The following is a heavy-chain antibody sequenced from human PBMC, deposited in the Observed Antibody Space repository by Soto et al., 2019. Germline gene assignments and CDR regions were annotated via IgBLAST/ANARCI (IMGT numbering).Heavy chain of an antibody. CDR1: GFTFSSYA. CDR2: ISGSGGST. CDR3: AKENGYSSSWFEFDY. V-gene: IGHV3-23*01. D-gene: IGHD6-13*01. J-gene: IGHJ4*02. Sequence: AGGSLRLSCTASGFTFSSYAMSWVRQAPGKGLEWVSAISGSGGSTYYADSVKGRFTISRDNSKNTLYLQMNSLRAEDTAVYYCAKENGYSSSWFEFDYWGQGTLVTVSS.